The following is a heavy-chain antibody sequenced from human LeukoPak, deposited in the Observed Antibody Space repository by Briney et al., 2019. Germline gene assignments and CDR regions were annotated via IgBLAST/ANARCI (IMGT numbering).Heavy chain of an antibody. CDR3: AKGRRIAVAGDFDY. V-gene: IGHV3-9*01. CDR2: ISWNSGSI. J-gene: IGHJ4*02. D-gene: IGHD6-19*01. CDR1: GSTFDDYA. Sequence: GRSLRLSCAASGSTFDDYAMHWVRQAPGKGLEWVSGISWNSGSIGYADSVKGRFTISRDNAKNSLYLQMNSLRAEDTALYYCAKGRRIAVAGDFDYWGQGTLVTVSS.